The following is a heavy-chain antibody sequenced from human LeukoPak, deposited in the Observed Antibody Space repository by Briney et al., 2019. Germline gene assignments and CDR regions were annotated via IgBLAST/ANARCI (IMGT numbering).Heavy chain of an antibody. J-gene: IGHJ4*02. V-gene: IGHV1-2*04. Sequence: GASVKVSCEASGYTFTGYYMHWVRQAPGQGLEWMGWINPNSGGTNYAQKFQGWVTMTRDTSISTAYMELSRLRSDDTAVYYCARARTDDPISYYFDYWGQGTLVTVSS. D-gene: IGHD3-16*02. CDR3: ARARTDDPISYYFDY. CDR1: GYTFTGYY. CDR2: INPNSGGT.